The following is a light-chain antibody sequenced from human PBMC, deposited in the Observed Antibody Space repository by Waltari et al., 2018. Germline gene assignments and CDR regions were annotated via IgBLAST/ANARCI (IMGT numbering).Light chain of an antibody. CDR2: KVF. V-gene: IGKV2-30*02. Sequence: DVVMTQSPLSLPVTLGQPASISCSSSQSLVHSDGKTYLNWFHQRPGQSPSRLIYKVFNRDFGVPDRFSGSGSGTEFTLKSSRVEAEDVGVYYCMQATLWPLTFDQGTKVDIK. CDR1: QSLVHSDGKTY. J-gene: IGKJ1*01. CDR3: MQATLWPLT.